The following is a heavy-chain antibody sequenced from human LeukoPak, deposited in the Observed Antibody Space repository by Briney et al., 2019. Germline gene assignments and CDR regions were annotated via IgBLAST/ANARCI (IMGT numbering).Heavy chain of an antibody. CDR3: AREARTSGSYYVGY. D-gene: IGHD3-10*01. CDR1: GGSISSSSYY. V-gene: IGHV4-39*07. J-gene: IGHJ4*02. Sequence: PSETLSLTCTVSGGSISSSSYYWGWIRQPPGKGLEWIGSIYYSGSTYYNPSLKSRVTISVDTSENQFSLKLSSVTAADTAVYYCAREARTSGSYYVGYWGQGTLVTVSS. CDR2: IYYSGST.